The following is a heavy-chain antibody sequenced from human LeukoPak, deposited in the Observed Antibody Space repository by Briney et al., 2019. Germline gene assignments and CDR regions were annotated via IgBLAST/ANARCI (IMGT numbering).Heavy chain of an antibody. CDR2: ISGSGGTT. CDR1: GFTFSSSV. J-gene: IGHJ3*02. V-gene: IGHV3-23*01. D-gene: IGHD6-19*01. CDR3: ARQYSSGWYDAFDI. Sequence: PGGSLRLSCAASGFTFSSSVMSWVRQAPGKGLEWVSGISGSGGTTHYADSVKGRFTISRDNSKNTLYLQMNSLRAEDTAVYYCARQYSSGWYDAFDIWGQGTMVTVSS.